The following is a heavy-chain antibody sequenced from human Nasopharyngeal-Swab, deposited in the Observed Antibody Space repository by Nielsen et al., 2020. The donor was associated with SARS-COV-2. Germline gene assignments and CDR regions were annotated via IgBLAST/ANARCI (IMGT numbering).Heavy chain of an antibody. J-gene: IGHJ4*02. CDR3: VRDIDDYVWGSYFDY. V-gene: IGHV3-7*01. D-gene: IGHD3-16*01. CDR1: GFTFSTFW. CDR2: IKKDGGEK. Sequence: GGSLRLSCAASGFTFSTFWMSWVRQAPGKGLEWVANIKKDGGEKNYVDSVKGRFTTSRDNAKNSLYLQMNSLRAEDTAVYYCVRDIDDYVWGSYFDYWGQGTLVTVSS.